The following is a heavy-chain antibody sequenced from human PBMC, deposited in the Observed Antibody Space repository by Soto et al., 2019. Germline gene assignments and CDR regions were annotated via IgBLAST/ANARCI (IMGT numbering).Heavy chain of an antibody. CDR1: GFTFSSYA. V-gene: IGHV3-23*01. CDR3: AKVPVDGDSGLQFDY. J-gene: IGHJ4*02. D-gene: IGHD5-12*01. CDR2: ISGSGGST. Sequence: GGSLRLSCAASGFTFSSYAMSWVRQAPGKGLEWVSAISGSGGSTYYADSVKGRFTISRDNSKNTLYLQMNSLRAEDTAVYYCAKVPVDGDSGLQFDYWGQGTLVTVSS.